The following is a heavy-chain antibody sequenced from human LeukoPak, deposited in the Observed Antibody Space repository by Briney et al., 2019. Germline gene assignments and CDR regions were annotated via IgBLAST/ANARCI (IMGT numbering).Heavy chain of an antibody. D-gene: IGHD6-13*01. V-gene: IGHV5-51*01. CDR1: GYSFTSYW. CDR2: IYPGDSDT. Sequence: GESLKISCKDSGYSFTSYWIGWVRQMPGKGLEWMGIIYPGDSDTRYSPSFQGQATISADKSISTAYLQWSSLKASDTAMYYCARLEGQGGQQLVLSQHNWFDPWGQGTLVTVSS. J-gene: IGHJ5*02. CDR3: ARLEGQGGQQLVLSQHNWFDP.